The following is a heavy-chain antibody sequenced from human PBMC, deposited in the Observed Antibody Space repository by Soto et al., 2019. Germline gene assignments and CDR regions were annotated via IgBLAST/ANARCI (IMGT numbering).Heavy chain of an antibody. CDR1: GGTFNTYA. Sequence: QVQLVQSGAEMKKPGSSVKVSCQSSGGTFNTYAMNWVRQAPGQGPEWVGDISPMFGAANYAPKFQGRVTITADESTGTSYMQLGSLTSEDTALYFCAREVQVHTPAFVYWGQGTLVTVSS. J-gene: IGHJ4*02. V-gene: IGHV1-69*19. D-gene: IGHD3-10*01. CDR2: ISPMFGAA. CDR3: AREVQVHTPAFVY.